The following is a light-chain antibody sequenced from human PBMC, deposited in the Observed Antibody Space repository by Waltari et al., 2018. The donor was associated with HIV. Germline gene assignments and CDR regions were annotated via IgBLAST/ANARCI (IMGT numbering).Light chain of an antibody. CDR1: SSDVGGYNY. V-gene: IGLV2-11*01. J-gene: IGLJ1*01. CDR3: CSYAGSYASYV. CDR2: DVS. Sequence: QSALTQPRSVSGSPGQSVTISCTGTSSDVGGYNYVSWYQQHPAKAPKLTIYDVSKRPSGVPDRFSGAKSGNTASLTISGLQAEDEADYYCCSYAGSYASYVFGTGTKVTVL.